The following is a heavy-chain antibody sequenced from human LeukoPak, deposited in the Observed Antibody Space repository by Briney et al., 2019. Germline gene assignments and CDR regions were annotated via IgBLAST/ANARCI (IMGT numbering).Heavy chain of an antibody. CDR2: IIPIFGTA. J-gene: IGHJ4*02. Sequence: SVKVSGKASGGTFSSYAISWVRQAPGQGLEWMGGIIPIFGTANYAQKFQGRVTITTDESTSTAYMELSSLRSEDTAVYYCARVIAAGNYFDYWGQGTLVTVSS. CDR1: GGTFSSYA. CDR3: ARVIAAGNYFDY. D-gene: IGHD6-13*01. V-gene: IGHV1-69*05.